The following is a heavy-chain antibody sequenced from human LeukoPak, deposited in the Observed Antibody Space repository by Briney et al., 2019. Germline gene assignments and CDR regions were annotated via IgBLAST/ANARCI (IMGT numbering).Heavy chain of an antibody. CDR1: GFTFSSYA. V-gene: IGHV3-23*01. CDR3: AREGQWLGRYYFDY. Sequence: PGGSLRLSCAASGFTFSSYAMSWVRQAPGKGLEWVSSISGSGGSTYYADSVKGRFTISRDNSKNTLYLQMNSLRAEDTAVYYCAREGQWLGRYYFDYWGQGTLVTVSS. J-gene: IGHJ4*02. D-gene: IGHD6-19*01. CDR2: ISGSGGST.